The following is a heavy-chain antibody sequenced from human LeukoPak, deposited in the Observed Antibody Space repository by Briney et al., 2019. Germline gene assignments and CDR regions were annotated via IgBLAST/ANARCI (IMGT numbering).Heavy chain of an antibody. D-gene: IGHD2-2*01. V-gene: IGHV4-39*01. Sequence: SETLSLTFTVSGGSISSSSYYWGWIRQPPGQGLEWIGSIYYIGSTYYNPSLKSRVTISVDTSKNQFPLKLTSVAAAESAVYYCARKDIVVVPAVQEIYRGEIDYWGEGTLVTVSS. J-gene: IGHJ4*02. CDR3: ARKDIVVVPAVQEIYRGEIDY. CDR1: GGSISSSSYY. CDR2: IYYIGST.